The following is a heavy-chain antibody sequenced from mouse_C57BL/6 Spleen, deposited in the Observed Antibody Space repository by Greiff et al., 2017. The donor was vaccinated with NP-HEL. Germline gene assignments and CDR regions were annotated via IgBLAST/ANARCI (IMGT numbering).Heavy chain of an antibody. D-gene: IGHD2-4*01. CDR3: AYDYDGAGFAY. V-gene: IGHV2-9*01. J-gene: IGHJ3*01. Sequence: QVQLKESGPGLVAPSQSLSITCTVSGSSLTSYAVEWVRQPPGKGLEWLGDIWGGGSANYNSAHMSRLSIRKDNSRSQVFLKMNSLQTDDTAMYYCAYDYDGAGFAYWGQGTLVTVSA. CDR1: GSSLTSYA. CDR2: IWGGGSA.